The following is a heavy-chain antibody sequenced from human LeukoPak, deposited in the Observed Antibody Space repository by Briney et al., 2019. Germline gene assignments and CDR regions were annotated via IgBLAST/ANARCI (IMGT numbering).Heavy chain of an antibody. Sequence: GGSLRLSCAASGFTFSSYGMNWVRQAPGKGLEWVSSISGSGDTTNYADSVKGRFTISRDNSKNTLYLQMNSLRAEDTAVYYCASPYALGHGYWGQGTLVTVSS. J-gene: IGHJ4*02. CDR1: GFTFSSYG. CDR2: ISGSGDTT. CDR3: ASPYALGHGY. D-gene: IGHD3/OR15-3a*01. V-gene: IGHV3-23*01.